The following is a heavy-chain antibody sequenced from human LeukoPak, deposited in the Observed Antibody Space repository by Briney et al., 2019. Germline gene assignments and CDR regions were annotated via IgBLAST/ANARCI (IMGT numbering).Heavy chain of an antibody. CDR2: ISGSGGST. Sequence: GGSLRLSCAASGFTFSSYAMSWVRQAPGKGLEWVSAISGSGGSTYYADSVKGRFTISKDNSKNTLYLQMNSLRAEDTAVYYCAGGNRRMVDAFDIWGQGTMVTVSS. CDR1: GFTFSSYA. V-gene: IGHV3-23*01. J-gene: IGHJ3*02. D-gene: IGHD4-23*01. CDR3: AGGNRRMVDAFDI.